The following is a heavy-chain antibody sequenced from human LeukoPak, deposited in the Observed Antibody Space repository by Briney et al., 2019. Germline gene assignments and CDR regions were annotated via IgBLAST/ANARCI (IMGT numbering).Heavy chain of an antibody. CDR2: INHRGSI. Sequence: EPSETLSLTCAVYGGSFSGYYWSWIRQPPGKGREWIGEINHRGSINYNPSLKSRVTISVDTSKNQFSLKLSSVTAADTAVYYCARERGAGFSWYYDSSGYYLFDYWGQGTLVTVSS. V-gene: IGHV4-34*01. D-gene: IGHD3-22*01. CDR1: GGSFSGYY. CDR3: ARERGAGFSWYYDSSGYYLFDY. J-gene: IGHJ4*02.